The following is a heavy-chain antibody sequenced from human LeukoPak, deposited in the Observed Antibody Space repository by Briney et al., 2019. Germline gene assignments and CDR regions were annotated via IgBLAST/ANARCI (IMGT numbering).Heavy chain of an antibody. Sequence: ASVKVSCKASGYTFSGYYIHWVRQAPGQGLEWMGWINPNSGGTNYAQKFQGRVTMTRDTSISTAYMELSRLRSDDTAIYYCARLVVVAANDYWGQGTLVTVSS. D-gene: IGHD2-15*01. CDR2: INPNSGGT. CDR1: GYTFSGYY. J-gene: IGHJ4*02. CDR3: ARLVVVAANDY. V-gene: IGHV1-2*02.